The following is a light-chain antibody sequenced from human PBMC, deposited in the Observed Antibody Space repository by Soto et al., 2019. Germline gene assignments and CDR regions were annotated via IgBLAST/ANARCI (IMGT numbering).Light chain of an antibody. CDR3: PTWDTGARVV. CDR2: LSSDGSH. CDR1: SGHSSYA. V-gene: IGLV4-69*01. J-gene: IGLJ2*01. Sequence: QPVLTQSPSASASLGASVKLTCTLSSGHSSYAIAWHQQQPEKGPRYLMKLSSDGSHSKGDGIPDRFSGSSSGAERYLTIYSLQYEDEADYYCPTWDTGARVVFGGGTKLTVL.